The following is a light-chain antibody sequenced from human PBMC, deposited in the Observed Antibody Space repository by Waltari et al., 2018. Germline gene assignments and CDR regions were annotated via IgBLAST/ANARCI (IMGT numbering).Light chain of an antibody. CDR2: DAS. J-gene: IGKJ4*01. Sequence: DIQMTQSPSSLSASVVARVTITCQASQDNRESLNWFQQKPGKAPQVLIFDASRSQTAVTSRFSGSGSGTDFAFTISSLQPEDVGTYYCQQYAHVPLTFGGGTRVEIK. V-gene: IGKV1-33*01. CDR1: QDNRES. CDR3: QQYAHVPLT.